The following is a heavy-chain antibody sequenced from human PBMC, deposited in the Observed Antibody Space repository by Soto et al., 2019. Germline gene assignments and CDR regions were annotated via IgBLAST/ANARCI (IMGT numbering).Heavy chain of an antibody. V-gene: IGHV3-9*01. CDR1: GLNFDDFA. J-gene: IGHJ4*02. CDR3: AKGRYDFWSPYYFDS. CDR2: ITWNSRVL. D-gene: IGHD3-3*01. Sequence: EVQLVESGGRLVQPGRSLRLSCVGTGLNFDDFAMHWVRQAPGKGLEWVSGITWNSRVLSYADSVKGRFTISRDNARNSLYLQMDSLRDEDTALYYCAKGRYDFWSPYYFDSWGQGTLLTVSS.